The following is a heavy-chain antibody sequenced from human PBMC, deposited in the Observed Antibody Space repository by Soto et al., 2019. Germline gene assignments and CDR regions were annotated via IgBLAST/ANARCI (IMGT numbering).Heavy chain of an antibody. CDR3: AGDSFYDSSPSNWFDP. J-gene: IGHJ5*02. D-gene: IGHD3-22*01. Sequence: ASEKVSCKASGYTYTNYSMHWGRQAPAQGHKCVGIINRRGSSRSCAQKLQGRVTMTRDTSTSKFYLELSSLRSEATAANYCAGDSFYDSSPSNWFDPWGQGTLVTVSS. CDR2: INRRGSSR. V-gene: IGHV1-46*01. CDR1: GYTYTNYS.